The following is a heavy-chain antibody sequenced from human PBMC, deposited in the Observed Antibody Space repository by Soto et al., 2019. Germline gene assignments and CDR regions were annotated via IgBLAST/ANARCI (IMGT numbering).Heavy chain of an antibody. D-gene: IGHD4-17*01. CDR2: ISYDGSNK. CDR1: GFAFSSYA. V-gene: IGHV3-30-3*01. Sequence: QVQLVESGGGVVQPGRSLRLSCAASGFAFSSYAMHWVRQAPGKGLEWVAVISYDGSNKYYADSVKGRFTISRDNSKNTLYLQMNSLRAEDTAVYYCARGVDYGDYNDWFDYWGQGTLVTVSS. CDR3: ARGVDYGDYNDWFDY. J-gene: IGHJ4*02.